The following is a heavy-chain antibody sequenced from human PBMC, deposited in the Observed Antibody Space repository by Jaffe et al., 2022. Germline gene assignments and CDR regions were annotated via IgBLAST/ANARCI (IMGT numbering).Heavy chain of an antibody. V-gene: IGHV3-30*18. CDR2: IAYDGSRR. D-gene: IGHD2-15*01. J-gene: IGHJ4*02. Sequence: QVQLVESGGGVVQPGRSLRLSCAASGFIFSDYAMHWVRQAPGKGLEWVAFIAYDGSRRQYTDSVKGRFTISRDESKNTVYLQMNSLRPEDTAVYYCVKEGAIFCSGGKCYPFEHWGQGTLVTVPS. CDR3: VKEGAIFCSGGKCYPFEH. CDR1: GFIFSDYA.